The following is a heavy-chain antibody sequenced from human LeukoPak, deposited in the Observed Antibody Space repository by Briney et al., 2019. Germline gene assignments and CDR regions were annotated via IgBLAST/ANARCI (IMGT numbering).Heavy chain of an antibody. D-gene: IGHD7-27*01. V-gene: IGHV1-8*03. J-gene: IGHJ6*03. CDR3: ARAGSYYYYYMDV. Sequence: ASVTVSCKASGYTFTSYDINWVRQAAGQGLEWMGWMNPNSGNTVYAQKFQGRVTITRNTSISTAYMELSSLRSEDTAVYYCARAGSYYYYYMDVWGKGTTVTVSS. CDR1: GYTFTSYD. CDR2: MNPNSGNT.